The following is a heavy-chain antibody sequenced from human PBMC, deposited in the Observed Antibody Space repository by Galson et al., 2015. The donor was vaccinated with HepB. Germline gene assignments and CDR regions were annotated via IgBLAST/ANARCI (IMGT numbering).Heavy chain of an antibody. V-gene: IGHV3-21*01. CDR2: IGTTNSYI. J-gene: IGHJ4*02. CDR3: ARDESGAVAGGKSDY. D-gene: IGHD6-19*01. Sequence: SLRLSCAASGFTFSSYSMNWVRQAPGKGLEWVSSIGTTNSYIYYADSVKGRFTISRDNAKNSLYLQMNSLRAEDTAVYYCARDESGAVAGGKSDYWGQGTLVTVSS. CDR1: GFTFSSYS.